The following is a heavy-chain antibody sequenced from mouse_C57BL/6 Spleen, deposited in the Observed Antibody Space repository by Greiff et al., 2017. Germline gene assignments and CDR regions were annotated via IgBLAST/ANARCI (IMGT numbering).Heavy chain of an antibody. CDR3: ARDGYYRYFDV. J-gene: IGHJ1*03. V-gene: IGHV5-16*01. CDR1: GFTFSDYY. CDR2: INHDGSST. D-gene: IGHD2-2*01. Sequence: EVHLVESEGGLVQPGSSMKLSCTASGFTFSDYYMAWVRQVPEKGLEWVANINHDGSSTYYMDTLKGRFTISRDNAKNSLYLQMSSLKSEDTATYYCARDGYYRYFDVWGTGTTVTVSS.